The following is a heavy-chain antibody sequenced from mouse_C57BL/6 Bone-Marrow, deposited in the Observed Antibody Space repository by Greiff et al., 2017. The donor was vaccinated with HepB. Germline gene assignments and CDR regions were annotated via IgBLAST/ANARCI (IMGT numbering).Heavy chain of an antibody. D-gene: IGHD2-4*01. CDR1: GYTFTSYW. CDR2: IDPSDSYT. J-gene: IGHJ3*01. V-gene: IGHV1-59*01. Sequence: VQLQQSGAELVRPGTSVKSSCKASGYTFTSYWMHWVKQRPGQGLEWIGVIDPSDSYTNYNQKFKGKATLTVDTSSSTAYMQLSSLTSEDSAVYYCARNMRLRGQGTLVTVSA. CDR3: ARNMRL.